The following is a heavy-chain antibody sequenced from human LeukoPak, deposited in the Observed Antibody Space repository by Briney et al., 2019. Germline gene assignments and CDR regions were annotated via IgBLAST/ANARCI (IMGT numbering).Heavy chain of an antibody. Sequence: GGSLRLSCAAAGFTFSSYWMHWVRQVPGKGLVWVSRVNPGGSSTAYADSVKGRFSVSRDNARNTLYLQMNSLRDEDTAVYYCARSNQADDYWGQGTLVTVSS. CDR2: VNPGGSST. J-gene: IGHJ4*02. CDR3: ARSNQADDY. V-gene: IGHV3-74*01. CDR1: GFTFSSYW. D-gene: IGHD4-11*01.